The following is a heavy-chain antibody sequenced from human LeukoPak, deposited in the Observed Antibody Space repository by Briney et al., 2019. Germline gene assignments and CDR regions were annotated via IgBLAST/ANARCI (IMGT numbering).Heavy chain of an antibody. CDR2: INHSGST. CDR1: GDSISGYY. V-gene: IGHV4-34*01. Sequence: SETLSLTCTVSGDSISGYYWSWIRQPPGKGLEWIGEINHSGSTNYNPSLKSRVTISVDTSKNQFSLKLSSVTAADTAVYYCARGPDYYGSGSPKPFDYWGQGTLVTVSS. J-gene: IGHJ4*02. D-gene: IGHD3-10*01. CDR3: ARGPDYYGSGSPKPFDY.